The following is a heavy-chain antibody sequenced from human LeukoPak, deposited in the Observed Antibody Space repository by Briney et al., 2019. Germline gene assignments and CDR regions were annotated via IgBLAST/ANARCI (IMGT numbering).Heavy chain of an antibody. D-gene: IGHD1-26*01. CDR1: GFTVSSNY. CDR2: IYSGGST. CDR3: AKDRTTSVGATLDY. J-gene: IGHJ4*02. Sequence: GGSLRLSCAASGFTVSSNYMSWVRQAPGKGLEWVSVIYSGGSTYYADSVKGRFTISRDNSKNTLYLQMNSLRAEDTAVYYCAKDRTTSVGATLDYWGQGTLVTVSS. V-gene: IGHV3-53*01.